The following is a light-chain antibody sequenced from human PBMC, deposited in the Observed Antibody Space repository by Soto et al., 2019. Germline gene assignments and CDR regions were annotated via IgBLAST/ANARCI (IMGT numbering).Light chain of an antibody. J-gene: IGKJ1*01. CDR3: QQLRNSPS. V-gene: IGKV1-9*01. CDR2: AVS. Sequence: SPSFFSASVGDRVTSTCRASQGVSNYLGWYQQKPGKAPRLLMFAVSTLQSGVPSRFSGSGSGTEFTLTISSLQPEDFAFYYCQQLRNSPSFGQGTWVEMK. CDR1: QGVSNY.